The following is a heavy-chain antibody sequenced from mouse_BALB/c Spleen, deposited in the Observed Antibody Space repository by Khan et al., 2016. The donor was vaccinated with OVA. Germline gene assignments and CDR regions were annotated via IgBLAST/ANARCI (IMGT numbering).Heavy chain of an antibody. CDR3: ARRGRRWDFDY. J-gene: IGHJ2*01. V-gene: IGHV1-7*01. Sequence: VELVESGAELAKPGASVTMSCKASGYTFINYWILWVKQRPGQGLAWIGYINPSIGYTENNQNFKDKATLTADKSSSTAYMQLRSLTSEDSAVYYCARRGRRWDFDYGGQGTTLTVSS. CDR1: GYTFINYW. CDR2: INPSIGYT. D-gene: IGHD1-1*01.